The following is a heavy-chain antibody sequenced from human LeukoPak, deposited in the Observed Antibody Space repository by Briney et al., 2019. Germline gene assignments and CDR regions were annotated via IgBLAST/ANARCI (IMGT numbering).Heavy chain of an antibody. CDR2: IRDRGSST. Sequence: GGSLTLSCAASGFTFSSYDMSWVPQAPGKGLEWVSGIRDRGSSTYYVDSVKRRFTISRDNYKNSQYLLMISLKAEDTAIYYCVKKLVGTTSGGPLDYWGQGTLVIVSS. V-gene: IGHV3-23*05. CDR3: VKKLVGTTSGGPLDY. CDR1: GFTFSSYD. D-gene: IGHD1-26*01. J-gene: IGHJ4*02.